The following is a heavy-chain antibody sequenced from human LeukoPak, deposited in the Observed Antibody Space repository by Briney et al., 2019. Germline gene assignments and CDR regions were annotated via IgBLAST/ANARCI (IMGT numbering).Heavy chain of an antibody. D-gene: IGHD6-13*01. V-gene: IGHV3-23*01. CDR2: ISGSGGST. CDR3: AKAQDPIAAAGTSPFDY. J-gene: IGHJ4*02. CDR1: GLTVRSNY. Sequence: PGGSLRLSCVASGLTVRSNYMSWVRQAPGKGLEWVSAISGSGGSTFYADSVKGRFTISRDNSKNTLSLQMNSLRAEDTAVYYCAKAQDPIAAAGTSPFDYWGQGTLVTVSS.